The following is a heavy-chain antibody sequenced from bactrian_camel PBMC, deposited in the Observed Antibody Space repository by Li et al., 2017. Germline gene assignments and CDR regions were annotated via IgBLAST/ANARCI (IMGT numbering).Heavy chain of an antibody. D-gene: IGHD4*01. Sequence: VQLVESGGGLVQPGGSLRLSCAASGFTSSHNCMGWFRQAPGKERERVVSIYSTGGNTWYADSVKGRFTISRDNAKNALYLQMDSLEPEDTATYYCAARKRWHSDLVWGRGTQVTVS. CDR1: GFTSSHNC. CDR2: IYSTGGNT. J-gene: IGHJ4*01. V-gene: IGHV3S40*01. CDR3: AARKRWHSDLV.